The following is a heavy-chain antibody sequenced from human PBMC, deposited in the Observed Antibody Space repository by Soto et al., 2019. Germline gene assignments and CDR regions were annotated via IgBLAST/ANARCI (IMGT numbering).Heavy chain of an antibody. Sequence: PGGSLRLSCAASGFSFSTYAMNWVRQAPGKGLEWVSSMRGIDGRTFYADSVKGRFTVSRDNSKNTLYLQMNSLRAEDTAVYYCAKDRYSAGWYGPYDYWGRGTLVTVSS. CDR1: GFSFSTYA. CDR2: MRGIDGRT. CDR3: AKDRYSAGWYGPYDY. J-gene: IGHJ4*02. D-gene: IGHD6-19*01. V-gene: IGHV3-23*01.